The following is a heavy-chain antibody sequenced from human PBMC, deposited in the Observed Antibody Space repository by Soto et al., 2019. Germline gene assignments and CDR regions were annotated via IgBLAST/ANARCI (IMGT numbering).Heavy chain of an antibody. V-gene: IGHV4-28*01. J-gene: IGHJ4*02. CDR2: IYYSGTT. D-gene: IGHD1-26*01. Sequence: SETLSLTCAVSGYSISSSNWWGWIRQPPGKGLEWIGYIYYSGTTYYNPSLKSRVTMSVDTSKNQFSLKLTSVTAVDTAVYYCARREIQGPIDYWGQGTLVPVSP. CDR1: GYSISSSNW. CDR3: ARREIQGPIDY.